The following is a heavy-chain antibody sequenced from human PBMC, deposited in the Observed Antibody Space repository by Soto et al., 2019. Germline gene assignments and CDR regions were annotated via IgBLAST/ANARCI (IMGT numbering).Heavy chain of an antibody. Sequence: GGSLRLSCAASGISFSNYWMHWVRQAPGKGLEWVSRIIGDGSGANYADSVKGRFTISRDNAKNSLYLQMNSLRAEDTAVYYCARSQGDRVVDYWGQGTLVTVSS. J-gene: IGHJ4*02. CDR2: IIGDGSGA. D-gene: IGHD2-21*01. CDR1: GISFSNYW. V-gene: IGHV3-74*01. CDR3: ARSQGDRVVDY.